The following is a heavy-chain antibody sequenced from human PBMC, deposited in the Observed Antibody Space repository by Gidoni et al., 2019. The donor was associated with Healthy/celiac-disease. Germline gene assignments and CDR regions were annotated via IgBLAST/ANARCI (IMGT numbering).Heavy chain of an antibody. CDR3: ARDVSGYYYTPYMDV. CDR2: IYTSGST. J-gene: IGHJ6*03. Sequence: QVQLQESGPGLVKPSQTLSLTCTVSGGSISSGSYYWSWIRQPAGKGLEWIGRIYTSGSTNYNPSLKSRVTISVDTSKNQFSLKLSSVTAADTAVYYCARDVSGYYYTPYMDVWGKGTTITVSS. V-gene: IGHV4-61*02. D-gene: IGHD3-22*01. CDR1: GGSISSGSYY.